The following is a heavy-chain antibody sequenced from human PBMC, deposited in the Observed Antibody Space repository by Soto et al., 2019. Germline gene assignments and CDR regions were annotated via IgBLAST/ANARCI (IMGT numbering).Heavy chain of an antibody. Sequence: SETLSLTCTVSGGSVSSGSYYWSWIRQPPGKGLEWIGYIYYSGSTNYNPSLKSRVTISVDTSKNQCSLKLSSVTAADTAVYYCARGGNGRYYYYRMDVWGQGTTVTVSS. CDR3: ARGGNGRYYYYRMDV. CDR2: IYYSGST. V-gene: IGHV4-61*01. CDR1: GGSVSSGSYY. J-gene: IGHJ6*02. D-gene: IGHD2-15*01.